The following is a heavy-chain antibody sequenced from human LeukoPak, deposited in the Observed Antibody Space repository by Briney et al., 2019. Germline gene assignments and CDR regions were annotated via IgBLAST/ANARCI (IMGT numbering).Heavy chain of an antibody. CDR2: IYTSGST. Sequence: ASETLSLTCTVSGGSISSYYWSWIRQPAGKGLEWIGRIYTSGSTNYNPSLKSRVTMSVDTSKNQFSLKLSSVTAADTAVYYCARVQQQLAYWYFDLWGRGTLVTVSS. J-gene: IGHJ2*01. D-gene: IGHD6-13*01. CDR1: GGSISSYY. CDR3: ARVQQQLAYWYFDL. V-gene: IGHV4-4*07.